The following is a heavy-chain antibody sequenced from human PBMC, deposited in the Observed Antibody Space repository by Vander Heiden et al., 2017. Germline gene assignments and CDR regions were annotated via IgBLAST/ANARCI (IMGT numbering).Heavy chain of an antibody. Sequence: EVQLVESGGGLVQPGRSLRLSCAAPGFTFDDYAMHWVRQAPGKGLEWVSGISWNSGSIGYADSVKGRFTISRDNAKNSLYLQMNSLRAEDTALYYCAKDSGSSGAGYFQHWGQGTLVTVSS. D-gene: IGHD6-6*01. CDR3: AKDSGSSGAGYFQH. CDR1: GFTFDDYA. V-gene: IGHV3-9*01. CDR2: ISWNSGSI. J-gene: IGHJ1*01.